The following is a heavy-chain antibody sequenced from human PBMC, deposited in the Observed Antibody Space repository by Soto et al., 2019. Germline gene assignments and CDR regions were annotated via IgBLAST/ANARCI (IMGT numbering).Heavy chain of an antibody. CDR3: ARLGSIAAAGTPDY. Sequence: GGSLRLSCAASGFTSTEFYMSWFRQTPGKGLEWVSYISSGGTSTYFAESVKGRFTISRDNAKNSVYLQMNFLTAEDTAVYYCARLGSIAAAGTPDYWGQGTLVTVSS. D-gene: IGHD6-13*01. V-gene: IGHV3-11*01. CDR2: ISSGGTST. J-gene: IGHJ4*02. CDR1: GFTSTEFY.